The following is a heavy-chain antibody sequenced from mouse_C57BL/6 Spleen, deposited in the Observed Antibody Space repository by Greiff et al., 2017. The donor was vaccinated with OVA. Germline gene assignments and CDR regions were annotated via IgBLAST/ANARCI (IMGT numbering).Heavy chain of an antibody. CDR2: ISSGSSTI. D-gene: IGHD2-1*01. V-gene: IGHV5-17*01. J-gene: IGHJ3*01. Sequence: RVEWVAYISSGSSTIYYADTVKGRFTISRDNAKNTLFLQMTSLRSEDTAMYYCASPYGNYAFAYWGQGTLVTVSA. CDR3: ASPYGNYAFAY.